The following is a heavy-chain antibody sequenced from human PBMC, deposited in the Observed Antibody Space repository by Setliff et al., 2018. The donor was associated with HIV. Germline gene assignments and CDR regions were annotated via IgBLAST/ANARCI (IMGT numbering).Heavy chain of an antibody. D-gene: IGHD6-19*01. CDR1: GYSISSGYY. V-gene: IGHV4-38-2*01. CDR2: IYHNGIT. J-gene: IGHJ4*02. CDR3: ARLRPSVADRSYFDH. Sequence: SETLSLTCGVSGYSISSGYYWGWIRQPPGKGLEWIGSIYHNGITYYNPSLKSRVTISVDTSKNQFSLNLTSVTAADTAVYYCARLRPSVADRSYFDHWGQGTLVTVSS.